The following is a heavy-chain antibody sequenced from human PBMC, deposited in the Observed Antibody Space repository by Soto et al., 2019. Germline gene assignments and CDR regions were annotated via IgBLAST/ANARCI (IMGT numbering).Heavy chain of an antibody. V-gene: IGHV4-61*08. CDR2: IYYSGST. Sequence: SETLSLTCTVSGGSVSSGDYFWSWLRQSPGKRLEWIAYIYYSGSTNYNPSLKSRATISVDTSKSQVSLALTSMTAADAALYYCARSPNYYYYGFDVWGQGTAVTVSS. CDR3: ARSPNYYYYGFDV. CDR1: GGSVSSGDYF. D-gene: IGHD3-10*01. J-gene: IGHJ6*02.